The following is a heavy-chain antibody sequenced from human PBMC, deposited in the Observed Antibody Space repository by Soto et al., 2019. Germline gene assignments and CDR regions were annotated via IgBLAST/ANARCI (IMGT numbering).Heavy chain of an antibody. V-gene: IGHV3-23*01. J-gene: IGHJ4*02. CDR2: ISGSGGYT. CDR3: AKRFRGVLLNPEVD. CDR1: GLTFSSYA. D-gene: IGHD3-10*01. Sequence: EVQLLESGGDLVQPGGSLRLSCVASGLTFSSYAMSWVRQAPGKGLEWVSVISGSGGYTDYADSVKGRFTISRDNPKNTTYLQMKSLPAEDTALYYCAKRFRGVLLNPEVDWGQGTLVTVSS.